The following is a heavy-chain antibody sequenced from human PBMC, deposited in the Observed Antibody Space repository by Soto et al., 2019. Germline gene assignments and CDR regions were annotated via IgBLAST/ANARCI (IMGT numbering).Heavy chain of an antibody. Sequence: QVQLVQSGPDVKKPGASVKVSCKASGYTFINYDISWVRQAPGQGLEWMGWISANSGNTKFAQKFQGRVTMTTDTSTSIAYMELRCLASDDTAVYFCARDATAIAARSTDYWGQGTLVTVCS. J-gene: IGHJ4*02. CDR1: GYTFINYD. CDR3: ARDATAIAARSTDY. D-gene: IGHD6-6*01. CDR2: ISANSGNT. V-gene: IGHV1-18*01.